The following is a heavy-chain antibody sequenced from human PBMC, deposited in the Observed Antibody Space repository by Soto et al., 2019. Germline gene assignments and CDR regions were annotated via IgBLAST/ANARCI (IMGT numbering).Heavy chain of an antibody. CDR2: IIPIFGTA. Sequence: GASVKASCKASGGTFSSYAISWVRQAPGQGLEWMGGIIPIFGTANYAQKFQGRVTITADESTSTAYMELSSLRSEDTAVYYCARDRPNYYDSSGYDAFDIWGQATMVTVSS. V-gene: IGHV1-69*13. CDR1: GGTFSSYA. CDR3: ARDRPNYYDSSGYDAFDI. J-gene: IGHJ3*02. D-gene: IGHD3-22*01.